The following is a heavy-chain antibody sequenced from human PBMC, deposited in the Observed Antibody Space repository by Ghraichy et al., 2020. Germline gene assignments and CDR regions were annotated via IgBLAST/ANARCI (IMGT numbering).Heavy chain of an antibody. D-gene: IGHD6-19*01. CDR2: INPNSGGT. V-gene: IGHV1-2*06. Sequence: ASVKDSCKASGYTFTGYYMHWVRQAPGQGLDWMGRINPNSGGTNYAQKFQGRVTMTRDTSISTAYMELSRLRSDDTAVYYCARDLGSGWYYYYYGMDVWGQGTTVTVSS. CDR3: ARDLGSGWYYYYYGMDV. CDR1: GYTFTGYY. J-gene: IGHJ6*02.